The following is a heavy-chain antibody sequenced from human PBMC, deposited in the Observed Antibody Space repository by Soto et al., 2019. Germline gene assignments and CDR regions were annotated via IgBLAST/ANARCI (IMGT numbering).Heavy chain of an antibody. D-gene: IGHD2-2*01. CDR2: IGGYKGNT. CDR1: GYTFTNYG. Sequence: QVQLVQSGAEVREPGASVKVSCKASGYTFTNYGVSWVRQAPGQGLEWMGWIGGYKGNTNYAQKLQGRVTLTTDTSTRTAYMEPRSLRSDDTALYYCAPPTLDNGMPSGYWGQGTLVTVSS. V-gene: IGHV1-18*01. J-gene: IGHJ4*02. CDR3: APPTLDNGMPSGY.